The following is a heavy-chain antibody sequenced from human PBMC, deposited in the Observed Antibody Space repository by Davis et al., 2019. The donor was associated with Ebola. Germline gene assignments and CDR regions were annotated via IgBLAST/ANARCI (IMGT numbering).Heavy chain of an antibody. CDR3: ARDYNYSFDY. CDR1: GFSFSTYS. J-gene: IGHJ4*02. D-gene: IGHD5-24*01. Sequence: GESLKISCAASGFSFSTYSMNWVRQAPGKGLEWVSYISGNMAEIYYADSVKGRFTISRSNAKNSLYLQMNNLRDEDTAVYYCARDYNYSFDYLGQGALVTVSS. CDR2: ISGNMAEI. V-gene: IGHV3-48*02.